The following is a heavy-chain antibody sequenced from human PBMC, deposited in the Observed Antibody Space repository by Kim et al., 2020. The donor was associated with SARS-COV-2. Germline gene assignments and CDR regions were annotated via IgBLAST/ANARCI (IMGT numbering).Heavy chain of an antibody. Sequence: ASVNVSCKASGYTFTSYAMHWVRQAPGQRLEWMGWINAGNGNTKYSQKFQGRVTITRDTSASTAYMELSSLRSEDTAVYYCARDGWSGYSYYFDYWGQGTLVTVSS. CDR2: INAGNGNT. D-gene: IGHD3-3*01. V-gene: IGHV1-3*01. J-gene: IGHJ4*02. CDR1: GYTFTSYA. CDR3: ARDGWSGYSYYFDY.